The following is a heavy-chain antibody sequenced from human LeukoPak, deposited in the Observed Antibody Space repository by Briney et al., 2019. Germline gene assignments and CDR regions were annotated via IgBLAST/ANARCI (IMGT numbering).Heavy chain of an antibody. Sequence: GGSLRLSCAASGFTFSSYAMSWVRQAPGKGLEWVSSISSSSSYIYYADSVKGRFTISRDNAKNSLYLQMNSLRAEDTAVYYCARGYCSSTSCYTFDYWGQGTLVTVSS. D-gene: IGHD2-2*02. CDR2: ISSSSSYI. J-gene: IGHJ4*02. V-gene: IGHV3-21*01. CDR1: GFTFSSYA. CDR3: ARGYCSSTSCYTFDY.